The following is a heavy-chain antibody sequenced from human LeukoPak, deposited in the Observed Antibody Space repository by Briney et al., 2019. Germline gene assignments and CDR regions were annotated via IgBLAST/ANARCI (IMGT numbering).Heavy chain of an antibody. J-gene: IGHJ4*02. CDR3: AKGVSAATATGIDY. V-gene: IGHV3-30*18. D-gene: IGHD2-15*01. CDR2: ISYDESKK. CDR1: GFTFSSYG. Sequence: GSLRLSCVTSGFTFSSYGMHWVRQAPGKGLEWVAVISYDESKKYYADSVKGRFTISRDNAKNSLYLQMNSLRAEDMALYYCAKGVSAATATGIDYWGQGTLVTVSS.